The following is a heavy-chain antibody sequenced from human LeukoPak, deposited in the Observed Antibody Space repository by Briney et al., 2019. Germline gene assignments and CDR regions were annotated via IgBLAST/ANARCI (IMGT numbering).Heavy chain of an antibody. V-gene: IGHV3-33*01. Sequence: GGSLRLSCAASGFTFSSYGMHWVRQAPGKGLEWVALIWYDGSNKYYADSVKGRFTISRDNSKNTLYLQMNSLRAEDTAVYYCARSRGWYPTYFDYWGQGTLATVSS. CDR2: IWYDGSNK. J-gene: IGHJ4*02. CDR3: ARSRGWYPTYFDY. D-gene: IGHD6-19*01. CDR1: GFTFSSYG.